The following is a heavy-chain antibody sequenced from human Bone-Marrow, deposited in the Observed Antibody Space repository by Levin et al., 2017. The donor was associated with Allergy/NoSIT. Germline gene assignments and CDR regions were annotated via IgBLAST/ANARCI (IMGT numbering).Heavy chain of an antibody. J-gene: IGHJ4*02. CDR1: GFIFDDFA. D-gene: IGHD2-15*01. V-gene: IGHV3-9*01. CDR3: ARAEYCSGGACSFDH. CDR2: ITWNGGGK. Sequence: SLKISCAASGFIFDDFAMHWVRQAPGKGLEWVSGITWNGGGKAYGDSVKGRFTVSRDNANNSLYLQMDNLRPDDTAFYYCARAEYCSGGACSFDHWGQGTRVTVSS.